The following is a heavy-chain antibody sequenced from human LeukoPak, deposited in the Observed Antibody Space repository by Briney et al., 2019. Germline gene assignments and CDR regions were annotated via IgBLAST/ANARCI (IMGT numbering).Heavy chain of an antibody. CDR3: ARDTGYYGSGSDY. J-gene: IGHJ4*02. Sequence: GGSLRLSCAASGFTVSSNYMSWVRQAPGKGLEWVSVIYSGGSTYYADSVKGRFTISRDNSKNTLYLQMNSLRAEDTAVYYCARDTGYYGSGSDYWGQGTLVTVSS. V-gene: IGHV3-66*01. CDR2: IYSGGST. CDR1: GFTVSSNY. D-gene: IGHD3-10*01.